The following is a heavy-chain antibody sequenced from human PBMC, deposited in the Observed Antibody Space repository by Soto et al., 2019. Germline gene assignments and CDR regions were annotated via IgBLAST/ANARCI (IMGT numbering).Heavy chain of an antibody. V-gene: IGHV4-34*01. CDR2: INHSGST. J-gene: IGHJ6*03. CDR3: ARGRSITIFGVVIPQYYYYYYMDV. Sequence: PSETLSLTCAVYGGSFSGYYLSWIRQPPGKGLEWIGEINHSGSTNYNPSLKSRVTISVDTSKNQFSLKLSSVTAADTAVYYCARGRSITIFGVVIPQYYYYYYMDVWGKGTTVTVSS. CDR1: GGSFSGYY. D-gene: IGHD3-3*01.